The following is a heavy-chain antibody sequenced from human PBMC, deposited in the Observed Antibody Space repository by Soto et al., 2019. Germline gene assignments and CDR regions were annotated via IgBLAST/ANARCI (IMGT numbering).Heavy chain of an antibody. J-gene: IGHJ4*02. V-gene: IGHV4-30-4*01. CDR2: IYYSGST. CDR3: ALLLASPGTYYFVY. Sequence: SETLSLTCTVSGGSISTADYYWSWIRQPPGKALEWIGYIYYSGSTYYNPSLKSRLTMSVDTSKNQFSLKLTSVTAADTAVYYWALLLASPGTYYFVYWGQGTLVTVSS. D-gene: IGHD3-3*01. CDR1: GGSISTADYY.